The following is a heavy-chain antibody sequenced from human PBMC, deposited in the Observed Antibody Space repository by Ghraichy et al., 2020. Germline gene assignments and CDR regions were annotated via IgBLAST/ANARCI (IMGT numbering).Heavy chain of an antibody. V-gene: IGHV3-33*01. CDR3: ARKAEGGWLQSNYYYYYYMDV. CDR1: GFTFSSYG. Sequence: GGSLRLSCAASGFTFSSYGMHWVRQAPGKGLEWVAVIWYDGSNKYYADSVKGRFTISRDNSKNTLYLQMNSLRAEDTAVYYCARKAEGGWLQSNYYYYYYMDVWGKGTTVTVSS. D-gene: IGHD5-24*01. CDR2: IWYDGSNK. J-gene: IGHJ6*03.